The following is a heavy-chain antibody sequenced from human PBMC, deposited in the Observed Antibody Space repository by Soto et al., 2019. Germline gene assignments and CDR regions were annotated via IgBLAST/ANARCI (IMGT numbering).Heavy chain of an antibody. D-gene: IGHD6-13*01. V-gene: IGHV3-23*01. CDR3: AKNQKYSSSCLHH. CDR1: GFTFSSYA. Sequence: EGQLLESGGGLVQPGGSLRLSCAASGFTFSSYAMSWVRQAPGKGLEWVSAISGSGGNTYYADSVKGRFTISRDNSKNTLYLQMNSLRAEDTAVYYCAKNQKYSSSCLHHWGQGTLVTVSS. CDR2: ISGSGGNT. J-gene: IGHJ1*01.